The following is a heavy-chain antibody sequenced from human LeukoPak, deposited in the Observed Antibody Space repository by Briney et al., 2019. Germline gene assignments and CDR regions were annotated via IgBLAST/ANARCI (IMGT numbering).Heavy chain of an antibody. J-gene: IGHJ4*02. Sequence: GGSLRLSCAASGFTFSNYWMSWVRQSPGRGLEGVANIDQDGSAEYYVDSVGGRFTVSRDNAKNSLYLQIDSLRAEDTAVYYGARVDNYGSILDYWGRGTLVTVSS. CDR1: GFTFSNYW. V-gene: IGHV3-7*04. D-gene: IGHD3-10*01. CDR3: ARVDNYGSILDY. CDR2: IDQDGSAE.